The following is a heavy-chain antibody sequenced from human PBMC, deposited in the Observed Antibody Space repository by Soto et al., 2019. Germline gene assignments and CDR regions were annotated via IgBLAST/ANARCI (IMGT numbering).Heavy chain of an antibody. V-gene: IGHV3-30-3*01. D-gene: IGHD5-18*01. J-gene: IGHJ4*02. CDR2: ISYDGSNK. CDR1: GFTFSSYA. Sequence: QVLLVESGGGVVQPGRSLRLSCAASGFTFSSYAMHWVHQAPGKGLEWVAVISYDGSNKYYADSVKGRFTISRDNSKNTLYLQMNSLRAEDTAVYYCARLWGYSYGTPLDYWGQGTLVTVSS. CDR3: ARLWGYSYGTPLDY.